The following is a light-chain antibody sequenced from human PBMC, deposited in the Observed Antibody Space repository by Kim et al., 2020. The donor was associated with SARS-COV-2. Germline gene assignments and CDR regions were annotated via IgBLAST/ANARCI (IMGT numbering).Light chain of an antibody. Sequence: SASVGDRVTITCRASQAISTYLKWYQQKPGKAPKLLMYAASTLQSGVPSRFSGSGSGTHFTLTISSLQPEDFATYFCQQSYGTPYTFGQGTKLEI. J-gene: IGKJ2*01. CDR3: QQSYGTPYT. V-gene: IGKV1-39*01. CDR1: QAISTY. CDR2: AAS.